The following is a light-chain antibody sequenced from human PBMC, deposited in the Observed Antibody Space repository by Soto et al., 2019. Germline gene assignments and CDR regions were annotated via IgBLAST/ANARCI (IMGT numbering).Light chain of an antibody. J-gene: IGKJ4*01. CDR2: ATS. CDR3: QQAKIYPLT. CDR1: QDISGW. Sequence: IQMTQSPSSVSASVGARVTITCRASQDISGWLTWYQWKPGRAPKVLIHATSSLQSGVPSMFSGSGSGTDFTLTISSLQPEDFASYFCQQAKIYPLTFGGGTKVEI. V-gene: IGKV1-12*01.